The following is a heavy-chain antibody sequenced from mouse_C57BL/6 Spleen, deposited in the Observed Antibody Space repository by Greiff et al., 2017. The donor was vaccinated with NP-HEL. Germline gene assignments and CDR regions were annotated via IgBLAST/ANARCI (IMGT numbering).Heavy chain of an antibody. CDR1: GYTFTDYN. J-gene: IGHJ1*03. CDR2: INPNNGGT. D-gene: IGHD1-1*01. V-gene: IGHV1-22*01. Sequence: EVQLQQSGPELVKPGASVKMSCKASGYTFTDYNMHWVKQSHGKSLEWIGYINPNNGGTSYNQKFKGKATLTVNKSSSTAYMELRSLTSEDSAVYYCARSVYYGSSYRYFDVWGTGTTVTVSS. CDR3: ARSVYYGSSYRYFDV.